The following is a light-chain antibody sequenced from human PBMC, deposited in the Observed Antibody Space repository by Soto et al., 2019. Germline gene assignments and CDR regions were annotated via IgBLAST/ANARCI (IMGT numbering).Light chain of an antibody. J-gene: IGKJ2*01. V-gene: IGKV1-39*01. CDR3: QQTYSIPFT. Sequence: DIQMTQSPSSLSASVGDSVIITCRASQSISSYLHWYQHKPGKAPNLLISAISSLQSGVPSRFSGSESGTDFTLTISSLQPDDFATYYCQQTYSIPFTFGQWTKLEIK. CDR1: QSISSY. CDR2: AIS.